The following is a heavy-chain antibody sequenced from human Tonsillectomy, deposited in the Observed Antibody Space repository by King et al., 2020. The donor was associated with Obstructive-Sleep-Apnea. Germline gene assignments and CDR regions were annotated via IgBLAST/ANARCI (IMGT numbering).Heavy chain of an antibody. CDR1: GVSVSSGDYY. Sequence: QLQESGPGLVKTSQTVSLTCSVSGVSVSSGDYYWSWIRQPPGKGLEWIGNLFYKWATSYNPSLTTRGSISIDTFKNQFSLTVNSVSGPDTAVYYCARLVAATADYYYDCWGQGTLVTVSS. V-gene: IGHV4-30-4*01. D-gene: IGHD2-21*02. CDR2: LFYKWAT. J-gene: IGHJ4*02. CDR3: ARLVAATADYYYDC.